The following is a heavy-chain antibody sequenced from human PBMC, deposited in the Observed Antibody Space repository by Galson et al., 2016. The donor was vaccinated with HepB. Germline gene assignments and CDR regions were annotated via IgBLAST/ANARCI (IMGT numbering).Heavy chain of an antibody. CDR3: AKEVYSRAAIPSLDAFDM. V-gene: IGHV3-23*01. CDR2: ITDNGAYT. Sequence: SLRLSCAASEFRFSTFAMNWVRQTPAKGLEWVSGITDNGAYTNHADSVKGRFIISRDKTKNTLFLQMNSLRVEDTAVYYCAKEVYSRAAIPSLDAFDMWGQGTVVTVSS. CDR1: EFRFSTFA. D-gene: IGHD2-8*01. J-gene: IGHJ3*02.